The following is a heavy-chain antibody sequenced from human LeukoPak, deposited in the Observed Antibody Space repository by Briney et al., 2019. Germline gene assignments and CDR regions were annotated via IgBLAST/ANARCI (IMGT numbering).Heavy chain of an antibody. Sequence: KSSETLSLTCTVSGGSISSSSYYWAWIRQPPGKGLEWIGSIYYSGSTYYNPSLKSRVTMSADTSKNQFSLKLNSVTAADTAVYYCARVLDYYGSGTRDFDYWGQGILVTVSS. CDR3: ARVLDYYGSGTRDFDY. V-gene: IGHV4-39*07. CDR1: GGSISSSSYY. D-gene: IGHD3-10*01. CDR2: IYYSGST. J-gene: IGHJ4*02.